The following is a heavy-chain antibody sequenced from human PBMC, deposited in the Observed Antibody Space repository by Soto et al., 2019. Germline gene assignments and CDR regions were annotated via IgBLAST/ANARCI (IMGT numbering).Heavy chain of an antibody. V-gene: IGHV3-23*01. CDR1: GFTFSSYA. CDR3: AKAAVVVPADNYCYYFDY. CDR2: ISGSGGST. J-gene: IGHJ4*02. D-gene: IGHD2-2*01. Sequence: GSLRLSCAASGFTFSSYAMSWVRQAPGKGLEWVSAISGSGGSTYYADSVKGRFTISRDNSKNTLYLQMNSLRAEDTAVYYCAKAAVVVPADNYCYYFDYWGQGTLVTVSS.